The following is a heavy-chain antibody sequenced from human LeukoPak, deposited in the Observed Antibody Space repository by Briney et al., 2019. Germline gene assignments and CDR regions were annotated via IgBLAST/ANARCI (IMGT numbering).Heavy chain of an antibody. V-gene: IGHV1-18*01. CDR1: GYTFTSYG. J-gene: IGHJ5*02. CDR2: ISAYNGNT. Sequence: ASVKVSCKASGYTFTSYGISWVRQASGQGLEWMGWISAYNGNTNYAQKLQGRVTMTTDTSTRTAYMELRSLRSDDTAVYYCARTNQFLWFGGYNWFDPWGQGTLVTVSS. D-gene: IGHD3-10*01. CDR3: ARTNQFLWFGGYNWFDP.